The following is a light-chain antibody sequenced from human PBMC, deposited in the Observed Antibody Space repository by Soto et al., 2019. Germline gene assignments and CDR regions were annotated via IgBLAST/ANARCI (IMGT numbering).Light chain of an antibody. V-gene: IGKV3-20*01. CDR1: QIVGTR. CDR3: QHYQSGHPIT. J-gene: IGKJ5*01. CDR2: GAS. Sequence: EILLTQSPDTLSLSPGERSTLSCRAAQIVGTRLAWYQHKTGQAPRLLISGASSRATGIPDRFTGSGSETSFTLTIRRLEPEDFALYYCQHYQSGHPITFGQGTRLEIK.